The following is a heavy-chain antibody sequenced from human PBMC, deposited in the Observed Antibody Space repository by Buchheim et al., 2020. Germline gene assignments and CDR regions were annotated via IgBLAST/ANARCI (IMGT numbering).Heavy chain of an antibody. CDR3: ARSHIVVVVAASDY. CDR2: ISYDGSNK. Sequence: QVQLVESGGGVVQPGRSLRLSYAASGFTFSSYAMHWVRQAPGKGLEWVAVISYDGSNKYYADSVKGRFTISRDNSKKTLYLQMNSLRAEDTAVYYCARSHIVVVVAASDYWGQGTL. CDR1: GFTFSSYA. J-gene: IGHJ4*02. V-gene: IGHV3-30-3*01. D-gene: IGHD2-15*01.